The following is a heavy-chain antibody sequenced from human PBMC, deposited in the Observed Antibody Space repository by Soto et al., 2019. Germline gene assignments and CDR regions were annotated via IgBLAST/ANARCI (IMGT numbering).Heavy chain of an antibody. D-gene: IGHD2-15*01. CDR2: IYPGDSDT. Sequence: PGESLKISCKGSGYSFTSYWIGWVRQMPGKGLEWMGIIYPGDSDTRYSPSFQGQVTISADKSISTAYLQWSSLKASDTAMYYCARQDIVVVVAATYFDYWGQGTLVTVSS. CDR1: GYSFTSYW. J-gene: IGHJ4*02. V-gene: IGHV5-51*01. CDR3: ARQDIVVVVAATYFDY.